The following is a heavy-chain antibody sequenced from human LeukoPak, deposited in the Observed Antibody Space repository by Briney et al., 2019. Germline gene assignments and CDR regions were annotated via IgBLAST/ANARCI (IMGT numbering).Heavy chain of an antibody. V-gene: IGHV1-69*04. Sequence: SVKVSCKASRGTFSSYAISWVRQAPGQGLEWMGRIIPILGIANYAQKFQGRVTIIADKSTSTAYMELSSLRSEDTAVYYCARDLYSGHEGNAFDIWGQGTMVTVSS. CDR3: ARDLYSGHEGNAFDI. J-gene: IGHJ3*02. CDR1: RGTFSSYA. D-gene: IGHD5-12*01. CDR2: IIPILGIA.